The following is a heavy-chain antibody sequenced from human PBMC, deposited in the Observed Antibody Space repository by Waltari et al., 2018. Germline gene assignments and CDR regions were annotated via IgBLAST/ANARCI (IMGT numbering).Heavy chain of an antibody. CDR2: TRSYSDDT. V-gene: IGHV1-18*01. CDR1: GYTFINYG. J-gene: IGHJ4*02. CDR3: GRDRAVAGLHSGGDY. Sequence: QVQLVQSGAEVKKPGASVKVSCKVSGYTFINYGFTWVRQAPGQGLEWMGWTRSYSDDTKYAPKCQGRVSMTTDSSTSTAYMERRSLRSDDTAVYYGGRDRAVAGLHSGGDYWGQGTLVTVSS. D-gene: IGHD6-19*01.